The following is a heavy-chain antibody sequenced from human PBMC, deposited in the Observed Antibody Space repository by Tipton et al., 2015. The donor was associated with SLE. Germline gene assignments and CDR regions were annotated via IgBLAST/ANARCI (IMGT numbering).Heavy chain of an antibody. CDR1: GGSISSGGYY. Sequence: TLSLTCTVSGGSISSGGYYWSWIRQHPGKGLEGIGFIYYSGSTYYNPSLKSRVTISVDTSKNQFSLKLSSVTAADTAVYYCATACSWQAYSFGYWGQGTLVTVSS. CDR2: IYYSGST. D-gene: IGHD6-13*01. CDR3: ATACSWQAYSFGY. V-gene: IGHV4-31*03. J-gene: IGHJ4*02.